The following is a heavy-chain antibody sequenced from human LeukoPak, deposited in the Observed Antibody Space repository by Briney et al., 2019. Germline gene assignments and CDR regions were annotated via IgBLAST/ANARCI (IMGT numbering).Heavy chain of an antibody. CDR2: IYTSGST. J-gene: IGHJ5*02. CDR1: GDSISCYY. Sequence: SETLSLTCTVSGDSISCYYWSWIRQPAGKGLEWIGRIYTSGSTNYNPSLKSRVTMSVDTSKNQFSLKLSSVTAADTAVYYCARDPGLMIGELFSRFDPWGQGTLVTVSS. V-gene: IGHV4-4*07. D-gene: IGHD3-10*02. CDR3: ARDPGLMIGELFSRFDP.